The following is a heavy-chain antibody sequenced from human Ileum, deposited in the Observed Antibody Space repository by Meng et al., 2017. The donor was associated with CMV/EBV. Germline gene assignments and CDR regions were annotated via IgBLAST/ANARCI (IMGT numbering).Heavy chain of an antibody. D-gene: IGHD6-6*01. CDR3: ARGLSSFIAAPFDY. CDR1: GGTFSSYA. CDR2: IIPIFGTA. Sequence: KASGGTFSSYAISWVRQAPGQGLEWMGGIIPIFGTANYAQKFQGRVTITTDESTSTAYMELSSLRSEDTAVYYCARGLSSFIAAPFDYWGQGTLVTVSS. J-gene: IGHJ4*02. V-gene: IGHV1-69*05.